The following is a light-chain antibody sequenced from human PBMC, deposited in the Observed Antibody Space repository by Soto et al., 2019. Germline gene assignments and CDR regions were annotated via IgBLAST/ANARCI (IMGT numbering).Light chain of an antibody. CDR1: SSDVAIYNY. J-gene: IGLJ1*01. CDR3: SSYTTSSTRV. CDR2: EVS. V-gene: IGLV2-14*01. Sequence: QSALAQPASVSGSPGQSIAISCTGSSSDVAIYNYVSWYQQHPGRVPKLIIYEVSNRPSGVSKRFSGSKSGNTASLTIPGLQAEDEADYYCSSYTTSSTRVFGTGTKVTVL.